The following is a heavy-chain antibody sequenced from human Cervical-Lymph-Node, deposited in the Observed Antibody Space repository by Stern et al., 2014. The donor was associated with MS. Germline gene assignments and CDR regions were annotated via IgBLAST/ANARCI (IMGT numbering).Heavy chain of an antibody. CDR3: ANSDAVTYGMDV. CDR2: IIPIFGTT. V-gene: IGHV1-69*01. D-gene: IGHD1-26*01. J-gene: IGHJ6*02. Sequence: QVQLLQPGAEVKKPGSSVKVSCKASGGTFSSYAINWVRQAPGQGLEWMGGIIPIFGTTNYAQKFQGRVTITADESTSTAYMELSSLRAEDTAVYYCANSDAVTYGMDVWGQGTTVTVSS. CDR1: GGTFSSYA.